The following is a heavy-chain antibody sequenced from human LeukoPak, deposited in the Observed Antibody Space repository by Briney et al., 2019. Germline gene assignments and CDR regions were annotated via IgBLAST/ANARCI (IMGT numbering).Heavy chain of an antibody. CDR3: ARDWGDYGDYGNDY. CDR1: GFTFSSYW. J-gene: IGHJ4*02. CDR2: LKQDGSEK. V-gene: IGHV3-7*01. Sequence: GGSLRLSCAASGFTFSSYWMSWVRQAPGKGLEWVANLKQDGSEKYYVDSVKGRFTISRDNAKNSLYLQMNSLRAEDTAVYYCARDWGDYGDYGNDYWGQGTLVTVSS. D-gene: IGHD4-17*01.